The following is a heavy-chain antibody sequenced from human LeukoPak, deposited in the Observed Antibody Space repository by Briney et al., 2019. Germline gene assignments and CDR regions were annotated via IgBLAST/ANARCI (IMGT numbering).Heavy chain of an antibody. Sequence: GGSLRLSCAASGFVFENYAMHWVRQAPGKGLESVAIIPYDESSEYYADSVKGRFTISRDNSKNTLFLQMNSLRAEDTALYYCARDNNAHYWGQGTLVTVSS. V-gene: IGHV3-30*04. CDR1: GFVFENYA. CDR3: ARDNNAHY. J-gene: IGHJ4*01. D-gene: IGHD1-14*01. CDR2: IPYDESSE.